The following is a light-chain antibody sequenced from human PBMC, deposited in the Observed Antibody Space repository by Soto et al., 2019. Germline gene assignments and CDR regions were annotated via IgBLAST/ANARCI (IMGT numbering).Light chain of an antibody. Sequence: QSVLTQPPSASGTPGQRVAISCSGSSSNIGSNTVNWYQQFPETAPKLLIYSNNQPPSGVPDRFSGSKSGTSASLAISGLQSEDEADYYCAAWDDSLNGFYVFGTGTKVTVL. CDR2: SNN. CDR1: SSNIGSNT. CDR3: AAWDDSLNGFYV. J-gene: IGLJ1*01. V-gene: IGLV1-44*01.